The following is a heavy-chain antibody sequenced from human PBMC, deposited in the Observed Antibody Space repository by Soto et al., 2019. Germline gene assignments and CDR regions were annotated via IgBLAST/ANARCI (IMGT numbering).Heavy chain of an antibody. J-gene: IGHJ5*02. V-gene: IGHV4-31*03. CDR3: ARARHPEYYYDPSRGGFDP. CDR2: IYYSGST. D-gene: IGHD3-22*01. Sequence: PSETLSLTCTVSGGSISSGGYYWSWIRQHPGKGLEWIGYIYYSGSTYYNPSLKSRVTISVDTSKNQFSLKLSSVTAADTAVYYCARARHPEYYYDPSRGGFDPWGQGTLVTVSS. CDR1: GGSISSGGYY.